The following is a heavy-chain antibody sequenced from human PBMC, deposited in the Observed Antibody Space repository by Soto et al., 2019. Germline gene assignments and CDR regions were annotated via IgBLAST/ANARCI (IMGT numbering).Heavy chain of an antibody. CDR1: GGSFSGYY. CDR2: INHSGST. CDR3: ARGCRYYYGSGSYASVYYYYYLDV. V-gene: IGHV4-34*01. D-gene: IGHD3-10*01. Sequence: SETLSLTCAVYGGSFSGYYWSWIRQPPGKGLEWIGEINHSGSTNYNPSLKSRVTISVDTSKNQFSLKLSSVTAADTAVYYCARGCRYYYGSGSYASVYYYYYLDVWGKGTTVTVSS. J-gene: IGHJ6*03.